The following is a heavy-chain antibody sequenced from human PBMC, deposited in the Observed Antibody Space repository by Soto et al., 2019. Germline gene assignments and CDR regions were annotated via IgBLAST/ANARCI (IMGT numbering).Heavy chain of an antibody. CDR2: ISSSGAFT. D-gene: IGHD3-10*01. Sequence: PGGSLRLSCAVSGFTFNSNDMTWVRQAPGKGLEWVSTISSSGAFTYHADSVRGRLTISRDNSKNTVYLQMNSLRAEDTAVYYCVKHQVSLVRGISPFDYWGQGAL. CDR1: GFTFNSND. V-gene: IGHV3-23*01. J-gene: IGHJ4*02. CDR3: VKHQVSLVRGISPFDY.